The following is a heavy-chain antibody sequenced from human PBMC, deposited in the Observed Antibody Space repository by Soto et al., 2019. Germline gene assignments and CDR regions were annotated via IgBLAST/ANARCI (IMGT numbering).Heavy chain of an antibody. J-gene: IGHJ5*02. Sequence: GGSLRLSCAASGFTFSSYAMSWVRQAPGKGLEWVSAISGSGGSTYYAXXXKGRXTXXXDXXKNTLYLQMNSLRAEDTAVYYCXXXXXXXELLLFGELLPNWFDPWGQGTLVTVSS. CDR1: GFTFSSYA. CDR3: XXXXXXXELLLFGELLPNWFDP. CDR2: ISGSGGST. V-gene: IGHV3-23*01. D-gene: IGHD3-10*01.